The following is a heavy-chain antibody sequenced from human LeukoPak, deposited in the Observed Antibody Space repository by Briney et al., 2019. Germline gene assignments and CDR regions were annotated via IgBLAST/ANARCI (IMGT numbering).Heavy chain of an antibody. CDR2: ISGSGAST. Sequence: GGSLRLSCLTSGFTLSTNARSWVRQAPGKGLEWISGISGSGASTYYADSVKGRFTISRDDSRNTLYLQMNSLRGDDTAVYYCAKDVGKWESLHFFDYWGQGTLVTVSS. J-gene: IGHJ4*02. CDR3: AKDVGKWESLHFFDY. CDR1: GFTLSTNA. V-gene: IGHV3-23*01. D-gene: IGHD1-26*01.